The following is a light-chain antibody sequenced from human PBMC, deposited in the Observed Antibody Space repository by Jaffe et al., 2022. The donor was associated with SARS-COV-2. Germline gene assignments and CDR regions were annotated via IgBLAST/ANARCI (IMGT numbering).Light chain of an antibody. CDR1: QSVSRSY. CDR2: GAS. V-gene: IGKV3-20*01. Sequence: EIVLTQSPGTLSLSPGERATLSCRASQSVSRSYLAWYQQKPGQAPRLLIYGASSRATGTPDRFGGSGSGTDFTLTISRLEPEDFAVYYCQQYGSSPFTFGPGTEVEIK. J-gene: IGKJ3*01. CDR3: QQYGSSPFT.